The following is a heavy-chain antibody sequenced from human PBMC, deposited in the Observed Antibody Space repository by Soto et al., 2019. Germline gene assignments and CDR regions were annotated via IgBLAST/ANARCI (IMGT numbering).Heavy chain of an antibody. D-gene: IGHD6-6*01. CDR2: VNQSGVT. V-gene: IGHV4-34*01. CDR1: GGSISGYY. J-gene: IGHJ6*03. Sequence: TLSLTCAVYGGSISGYYWSWIRQPPGKGLEWIGEVNQSGVTNYNPSLKSRVTISVDTSKNQFSLKLSSVTAADTAVYYCAGARADRPGWKYYYYYMDVWGKGTTVTVSS. CDR3: AGARADRPGWKYYYYYMDV.